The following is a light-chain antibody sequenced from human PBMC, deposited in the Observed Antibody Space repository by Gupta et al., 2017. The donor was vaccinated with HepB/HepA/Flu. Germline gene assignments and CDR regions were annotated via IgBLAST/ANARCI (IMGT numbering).Light chain of an antibody. CDR3: QAWDSSTAV. CDR1: KLGAKY. V-gene: IGLV3-1*01. J-gene: IGLJ2*01. Sequence: SYELTQPPSVSVSPGRTARLPCSGDKLGAKYACWYQQKPCRSPVLVIYQDSKRPSGFPERFSGSNSGNTATLTISGTQDMDEDDYYCQAWDSSTAVFGGGTKLTVL. CDR2: QDS.